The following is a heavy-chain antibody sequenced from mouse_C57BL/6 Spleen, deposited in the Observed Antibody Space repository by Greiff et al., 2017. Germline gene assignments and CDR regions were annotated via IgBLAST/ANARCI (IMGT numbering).Heavy chain of an antibody. J-gene: IGHJ4*01. Sequence: VQLQQSGPELVKPGASVKISCKASGYAFSSSWMNWVKQRPGQGLEWIGRIYPGDGDTNYNGKFKGKATLTADKSSSTAYMQLSSLTSEDSAVYFCAREGAVVADYYAMDYWGQGTSVTGSS. CDR2: IYPGDGDT. CDR1: GYAFSSSW. D-gene: IGHD1-1*01. V-gene: IGHV1-82*01. CDR3: AREGAVVADYYAMDY.